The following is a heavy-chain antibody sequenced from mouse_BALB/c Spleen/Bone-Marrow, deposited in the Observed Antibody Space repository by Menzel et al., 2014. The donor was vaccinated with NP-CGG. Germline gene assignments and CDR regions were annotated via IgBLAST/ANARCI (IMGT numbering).Heavy chain of an antibody. CDR2: INSDGGST. J-gene: IGHJ3*01. CDR3: ARHGDYYGSSLFAY. D-gene: IGHD1-1*01. V-gene: IGHV5-2*01. CDR1: EYEFPSHD. Sequence: DVQLVESGGGLVQPGESLKLSCESNEYEFPSHDMSWVRKTPEKRLELVAAINSDGGSTYYPDTMERRFIISRDNSKKTLYLQMSSLRSEDTAFYYCARHGDYYGSSLFAYWGQGTLVTVSA.